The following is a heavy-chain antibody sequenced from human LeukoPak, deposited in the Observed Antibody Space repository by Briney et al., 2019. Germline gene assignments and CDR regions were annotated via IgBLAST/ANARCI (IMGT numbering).Heavy chain of an antibody. Sequence: SQTLSLTCTVSGGSISSGGYYWSWIRQHPGWGLGWIGYIYYRGSTYYNPSLKSRVNISVDTSNNQFSLKLSSVTAADTAVYYCARGVSEWLLGNWFDPWGQGTLVTVSS. CDR2: IYYRGST. J-gene: IGHJ5*02. CDR1: GGSISSGGYY. D-gene: IGHD3-3*01. CDR3: ARGVSEWLLGNWFDP. V-gene: IGHV4-31*03.